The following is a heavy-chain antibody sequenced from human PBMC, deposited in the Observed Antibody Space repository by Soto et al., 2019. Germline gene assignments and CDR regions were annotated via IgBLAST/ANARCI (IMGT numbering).Heavy chain of an antibody. CDR2: INTNTGNS. CDR3: ARDRAYGSYDY. J-gene: IGHJ4*02. D-gene: IGHD3-10*01. Sequence: QVQLVQSGSELMQPGASVKISCKASGYTFIGYSINWVRKAPGQGLEWMGWINTNTGNSTYAQGFTGRFVFSLDTSVDTAYLQISSLKADDTAVYYCARDRAYGSYDYWGQGTLVTVSS. CDR1: GYTFIGYS. V-gene: IGHV7-4-1*01.